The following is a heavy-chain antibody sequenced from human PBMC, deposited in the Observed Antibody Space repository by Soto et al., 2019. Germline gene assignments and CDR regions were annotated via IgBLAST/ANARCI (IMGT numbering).Heavy chain of an antibody. J-gene: IGHJ6*02. CDR3: AKDADCGGDCYSFVRLAQYYYYGMDV. V-gene: IGHV3-30*18. CDR2: ISYDGSNK. D-gene: IGHD2-21*02. Sequence: GGSLRLSCAASGFTFSSYGMHWVRQAPGKGLEWVAVISYDGSNKYYADSVKGRFTISRDNSKNTLYLQMNSLRAEDTAVYYCAKDADCGGDCYSFVRLAQYYYYGMDVWGQGTTVTVSS. CDR1: GFTFSSYG.